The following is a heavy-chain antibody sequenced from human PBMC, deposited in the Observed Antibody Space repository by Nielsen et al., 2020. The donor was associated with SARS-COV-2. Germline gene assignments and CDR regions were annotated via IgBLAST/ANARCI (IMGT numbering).Heavy chain of an antibody. CDR3: ASRLKYYDGDY. CDR1: GYTFTSYY. V-gene: IGHV1-46*01. D-gene: IGHD3-22*01. J-gene: IGHJ4*02. CDR2: INPSGGST. Sequence: ASVKVSCKASGYTFTSYYMHWVRQAPGQGLEWMGIINPSGGSTSYAQKFQGRVTMTRDTSTSTVYMELSSLRSEDTAVCYCASRLKYYDGDYWGQGTLVTVSS.